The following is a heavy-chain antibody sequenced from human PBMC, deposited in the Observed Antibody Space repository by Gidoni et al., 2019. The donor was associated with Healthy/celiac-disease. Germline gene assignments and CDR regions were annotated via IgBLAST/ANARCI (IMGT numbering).Heavy chain of an antibody. CDR3: ASRIAVAGTRNDAFDI. CDR1: GYSISSGYY. Sequence: QVQLQESGPGLVKPSETLSLTCTVSGYSISSGYYWGWIRQPPGKGLEWIGSIYHSGRTYYNPSLKSRVTISVDTSKNQFSLKLSSVTAADTAVYYCASRIAVAGTRNDAFDIWGQGTMVTVSS. V-gene: IGHV4-38-2*02. J-gene: IGHJ3*02. D-gene: IGHD6-19*01. CDR2: IYHSGRT.